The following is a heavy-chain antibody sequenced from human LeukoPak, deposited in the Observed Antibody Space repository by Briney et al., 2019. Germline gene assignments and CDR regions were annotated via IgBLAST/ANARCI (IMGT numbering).Heavy chain of an antibody. V-gene: IGHV4-4*07. D-gene: IGHD5-12*01. CDR2: IYTSGST. CDR3: ARVHGGYGSYYYYYYMDV. Sequence: SETPSLTCTVSGGSISSYYWSWIRQPAGKGLEWIGRIYTSGSTNYNPSLKSRVTMSVDTSKNQFSLKPSSVTAADTAVYYCARVHGGYGSYYYYYYMDVWGKGTTVTVSS. CDR1: GGSISSYY. J-gene: IGHJ6*03.